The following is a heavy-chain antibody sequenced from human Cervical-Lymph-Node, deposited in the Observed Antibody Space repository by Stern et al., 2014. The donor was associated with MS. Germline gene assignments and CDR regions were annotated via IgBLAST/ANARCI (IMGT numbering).Heavy chain of an antibody. CDR2: IYWDDDK. V-gene: IGHV2-5*02. CDR3: AHMRWLARPFDY. J-gene: IGHJ4*02. D-gene: IGHD6-19*01. CDR1: GFSLTTSGVG. Sequence: QVTLRESGPTLLKPTQTLTLTCSFSGFSLTTSGVGVGWIRQSPGTALEWLALIYWDDDKHYSPSLKARLTITKDTSKNQVVLTMTNMDPVDTATYYCAHMRWLARPFDYWGQGALVTVSS.